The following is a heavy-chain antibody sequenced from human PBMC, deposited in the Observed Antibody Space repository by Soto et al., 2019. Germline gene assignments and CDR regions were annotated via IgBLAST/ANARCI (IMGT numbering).Heavy chain of an antibody. CDR3: ARVGHVLPAAFAFDI. CDR2: IIPIFGTA. D-gene: IGHD2-2*01. J-gene: IGHJ3*02. V-gene: IGHV1-69*13. CDR1: GCTFSSYA. Sequence: SVKVSCKASGCTFSSYAISWVRQAPGQGLEWMGGIIPIFGTANYAQKFQGRVTITADGSTSTAYMELSSLCSEDTAVYYCARVGHVLPAAFAFDIWGQGTMVTVSS.